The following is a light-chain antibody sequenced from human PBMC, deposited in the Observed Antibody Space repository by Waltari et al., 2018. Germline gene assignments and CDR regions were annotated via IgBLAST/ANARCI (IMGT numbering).Light chain of an antibody. CDR2: QHN. Sequence: SYELTQPPSVSVSPGQTARITCSGDRLGNKYVSWYQQKSGQSPVLVNYQHNRRPSGIPERCSGSNSGETATLTISGTQAMDEADFFCQTGDRASAGFGGGTKLTGL. V-gene: IGLV3-1*01. CDR3: QTGDRASAG. CDR1: RLGNKY. J-gene: IGLJ3*02.